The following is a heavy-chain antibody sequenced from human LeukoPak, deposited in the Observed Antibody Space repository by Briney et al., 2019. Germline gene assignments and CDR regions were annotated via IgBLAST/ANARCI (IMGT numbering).Heavy chain of an antibody. V-gene: IGHV4-34*01. Sequence: PSETLSPTCAVYGGSFSGYYWSWIRQPPGKGLEWIGEINHSGSTNYNPSLKSRVTISVDTSKNQFSLKLSSVTAADTAVYYCARGLIGYYFDYWGQGTLVTVSS. CDR1: GGSFSGYY. D-gene: IGHD3-16*02. J-gene: IGHJ4*02. CDR2: INHSGST. CDR3: ARGLIGYYFDY.